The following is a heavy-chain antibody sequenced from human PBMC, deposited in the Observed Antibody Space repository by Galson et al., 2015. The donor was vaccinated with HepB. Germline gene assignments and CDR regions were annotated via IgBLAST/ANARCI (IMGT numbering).Heavy chain of an antibody. CDR2: IKQDGSEK. Sequence: SLRLSCAASGFTFSSYWMSWVRQAPGKGLEWVANIKQDGSEKYYVDSVKGRFTISRDNAKNSLYLQMNSLRAEDTAVYYCARADCSSTSCPRAYYYYYMDVWGKGTTVTASS. CDR3: ARADCSSTSCPRAYYYYYMDV. D-gene: IGHD2-2*01. CDR1: GFTFSSYW. V-gene: IGHV3-7*01. J-gene: IGHJ6*03.